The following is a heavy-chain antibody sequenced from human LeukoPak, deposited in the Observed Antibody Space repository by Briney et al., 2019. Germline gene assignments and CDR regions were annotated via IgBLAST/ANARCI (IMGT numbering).Heavy chain of an antibody. D-gene: IGHD1-26*01. J-gene: IGHJ3*01. CDR2: IISSGSTI. V-gene: IGHV3-11*01. CDR1: GFTVSDYY. Sequence: PGGSRRLACAASGFTVSDYYMSWIRQAPGKVREWVAYIISSGSTIYYADSVKGRFTISRDNAKNSLYLQMNSLRAEDTAVYYCASSRPWELLSAFHMWGQGTLVTVSS. CDR3: ASSRPWELLSAFHM.